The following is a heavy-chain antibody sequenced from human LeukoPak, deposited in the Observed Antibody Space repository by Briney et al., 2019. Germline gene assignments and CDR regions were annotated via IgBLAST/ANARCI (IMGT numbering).Heavy chain of an antibody. CDR3: AKDREMATIIDY. CDR1: GFTFSSYG. J-gene: IGHJ4*02. Sequence: GGSLRLSCAASGFTFSSYGMHWVRQARGKGLEWVAFIRYDGSNKYYADSVKGRFTISRDNSKNTLYLQMNSLRAEDTAVYYCAKDREMATIIDYWGQGTLVTVSS. CDR2: IRYDGSNK. V-gene: IGHV3-30*02. D-gene: IGHD5-24*01.